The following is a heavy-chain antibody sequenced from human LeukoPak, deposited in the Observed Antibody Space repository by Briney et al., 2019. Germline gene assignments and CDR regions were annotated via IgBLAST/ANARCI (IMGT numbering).Heavy chain of an antibody. CDR1: GFTFNGYW. CDR3: ARDINWGQVDY. J-gene: IGHJ4*02. Sequence: GGSLRLSCAASGFTFNGYWMYWLRQAPGKGLACVSRISGDGCATNYEGSMKGRLTISRDNAKNILYLQMNSLREGDTAAYYCARDINWGQVDYWGQGTLVTVSS. D-gene: IGHD7-27*01. V-gene: IGHV3-74*01. CDR2: ISGDGCAT.